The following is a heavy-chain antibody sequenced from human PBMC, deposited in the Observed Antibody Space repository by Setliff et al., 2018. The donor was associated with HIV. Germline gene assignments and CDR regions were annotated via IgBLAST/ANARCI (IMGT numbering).Heavy chain of an antibody. D-gene: IGHD3-16*01. CDR3: ARDRFRGGVGTGLAEY. V-gene: IGHV3-21*05. CDR2: ITSSNNYM. CDR1: GFTFSNYA. Sequence: GGSLRLSCAASGFTFSNYAMHWVRQAPGKGLEWVSYITSSNNYMKYADSVKGRFTISRDNAKNTLYLQMNGLSAEDTAVYYCARDRFRGGVGTGLAEYWGQGTVVTVSS. J-gene: IGHJ4*02.